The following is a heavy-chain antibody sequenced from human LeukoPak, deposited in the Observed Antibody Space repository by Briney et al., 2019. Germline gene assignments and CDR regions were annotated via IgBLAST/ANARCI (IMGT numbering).Heavy chain of an antibody. D-gene: IGHD3-22*01. J-gene: IGHJ6*03. V-gene: IGHV4-39*07. Sequence: SETLSLTCTVSGGSISSSSCYWGWIRQPPGKGLEWIGSIYYSGSTYYNPSLKSRVTISVDTSKNQFSLKLSSVTAADTAVYYCARILVAKYYYYYYMDVWGKGTTVTVSS. CDR2: IYYSGST. CDR1: GGSISSSSCY. CDR3: ARILVAKYYYYYYMDV.